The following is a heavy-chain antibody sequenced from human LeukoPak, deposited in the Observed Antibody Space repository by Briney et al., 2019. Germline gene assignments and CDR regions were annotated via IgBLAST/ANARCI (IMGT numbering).Heavy chain of an antibody. CDR2: ISSSSSVT. D-gene: IGHD3-10*01. V-gene: IGHV3-11*06. CDR1: GFTFSDYY. CDR3: TRDRRRAMFRGVEGVDY. Sequence: GGSLRLSCAASGFTFSDYYMSWIRQAPGKGLEWVSYISSSSSVTNYADSVKGRFTISRDNAKNSLFLQMNGLRAEDTAVYYCTRDRRRAMFRGVEGVDYWGQGTLVTVPS. J-gene: IGHJ4*02.